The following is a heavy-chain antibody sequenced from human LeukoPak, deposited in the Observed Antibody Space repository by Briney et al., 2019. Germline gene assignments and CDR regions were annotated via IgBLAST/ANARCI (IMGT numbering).Heavy chain of an antibody. V-gene: IGHV3-74*01. CDR3: ARVGGRWFSDY. CDR1: GFTFSGYC. Sequence: GRSLRLSCAASGFTFSGYCMQWVRQAPGKGLVWVLRINGDGSGTSYADSVKGRFTVSRDNAENTLYLQMNSLRADDTAVYYCARVGGRWFSDYWGQGTLVTVSS. D-gene: IGHD2-15*01. CDR2: INGDGSGT. J-gene: IGHJ4*02.